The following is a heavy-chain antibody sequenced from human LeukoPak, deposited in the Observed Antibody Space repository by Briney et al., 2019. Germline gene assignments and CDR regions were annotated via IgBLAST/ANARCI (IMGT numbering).Heavy chain of an antibody. J-gene: IGHJ5*02. V-gene: IGHV1-18*01. D-gene: IGHD2-21*02. CDR2: ISSYNGNT. CDR3: ARAVYCGGDCYLQSHLSPNWFDP. CDR1: GYTFTSYG. Sequence: ASVKVSCKASGYTFTSYGISWVRQAPGQGLEWMGWISSYNGNTNYAQKLQGRVTMTTDTSTSAAYMELRSLRSEDTAVYYCARAVYCGGDCYLQSHLSPNWFDPWGQGTLVTVSS.